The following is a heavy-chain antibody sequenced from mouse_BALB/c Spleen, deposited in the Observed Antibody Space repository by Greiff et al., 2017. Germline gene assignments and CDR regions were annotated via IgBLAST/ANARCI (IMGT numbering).Heavy chain of an antibody. CDR3: ARWLLRRVYYAMDY. D-gene: IGHD2-3*01. CDR2: ISYSGST. CDR1: GYSITSDYA. J-gene: IGHJ4*01. Sequence: EVQLQESGPGLVKPSQSLSLTCTVTGYSITSDYAWNWIRQFPGNKLEWMGYISYSGSTSYNPSLKSRISITRDTSKNQFFLQLNSVTTEDTATYYCARWLLRRVYYAMDYWGQGTSVTVSS. V-gene: IGHV3-2*02.